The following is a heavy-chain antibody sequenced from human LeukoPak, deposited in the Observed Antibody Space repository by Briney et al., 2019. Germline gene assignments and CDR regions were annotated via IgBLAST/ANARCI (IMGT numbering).Heavy chain of an antibody. V-gene: IGHV3-33*06. CDR2: IWYDGSNK. Sequence: SGGSLRLSCAASGFTFSSYGMHWVRQAPGKGLEWVAVIWYDGSNKYYADSVKGRFTISRDNSKNTLYLQMNSLRAEDTAVYYCAKDRGYSWLDYWGQGTLVTVSS. CDR3: AKDRGYSWLDY. CDR1: GFTFSSYG. J-gene: IGHJ4*02. D-gene: IGHD2-8*02.